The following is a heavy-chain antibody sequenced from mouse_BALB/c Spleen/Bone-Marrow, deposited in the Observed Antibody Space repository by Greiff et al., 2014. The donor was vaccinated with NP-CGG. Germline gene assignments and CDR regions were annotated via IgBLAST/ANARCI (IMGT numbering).Heavy chain of an antibody. CDR1: GYTFTDYA. Sequence: VQVVESGPEVVRPGVSVKISCKGSGYTFTDYAMHWVKQSHAKSLEWIGVIRTYNGNTNYNQKFKGKATMTVDKSSSTAYMELARLTSEDSAIYYCARSTMITTYAMDYWGQGTSVTVSS. CDR3: ARSTMITTYAMDY. CDR2: IRTYNGNT. D-gene: IGHD2-4*01. V-gene: IGHV1-67*01. J-gene: IGHJ4*01.